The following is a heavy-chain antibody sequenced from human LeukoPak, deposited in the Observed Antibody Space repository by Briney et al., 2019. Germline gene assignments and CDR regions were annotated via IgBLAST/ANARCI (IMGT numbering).Heavy chain of an antibody. CDR1: GFTFSSYA. Sequence: EPGGSLRLSCAASGFTFSSYAMSWVRQAPGKGLEWVSSISSSSSYIYYADSVKGRFTISRDNAKNSLYLQMNSLRAEDTAVYYCAREDYYGSYYYGMDVWGQGTTVTVSS. CDR3: AREDYYGSYYYGMDV. V-gene: IGHV3-21*01. D-gene: IGHD3-10*01. CDR2: ISSSSSYI. J-gene: IGHJ6*02.